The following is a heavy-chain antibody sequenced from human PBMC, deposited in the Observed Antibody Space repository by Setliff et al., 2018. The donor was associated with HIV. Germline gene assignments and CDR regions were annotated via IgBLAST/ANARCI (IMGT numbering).Heavy chain of an antibody. V-gene: IGHV4-39*01. Sequence: SETLSLTCTVSGGSISNSSSYWGWIRQPPGKRLEWIGSIYYSGSTYYNPSLKSRVTISVDTSKNQFSLKMSSVTAADTAVYYCACRYYDLWSNYYTGIPYWGQGTLVTVSS. CDR2: IYYSGST. CDR1: GGSISNSSSY. CDR3: ACRYYDLWSNYYTGIPY. J-gene: IGHJ4*02. D-gene: IGHD3-3*01.